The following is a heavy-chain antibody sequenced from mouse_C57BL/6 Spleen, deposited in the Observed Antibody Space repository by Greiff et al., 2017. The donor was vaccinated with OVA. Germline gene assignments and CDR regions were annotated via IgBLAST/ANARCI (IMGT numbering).Heavy chain of an antibody. V-gene: IGHV1-82*01. CDR2: IYPGDGDT. CDR3: ASLHYYGSSYFDY. D-gene: IGHD1-1*01. Sequence: VKLQQSGPELVKPGASVKISCKASGYAFSSSWMNWVKQRPGKGLEWIGRIYPGDGDTNYNGKFKGKATLTADKSSSTAYMQLSSPTSEDSAVYFCASLHYYGSSYFDYWGQGTTLTVSS. CDR1: GYAFSSSW. J-gene: IGHJ2*01.